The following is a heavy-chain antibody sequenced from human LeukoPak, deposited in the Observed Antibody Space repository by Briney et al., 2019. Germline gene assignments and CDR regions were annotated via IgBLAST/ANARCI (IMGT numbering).Heavy chain of an antibody. J-gene: IGHJ4*02. Sequence: GGSLRLSCPGCGFIFSYHWMTWVRQAPGKGLEWVANIKQDGSEKNYVDSVKGRFTISRDNAKNSLYLQMNSMRAEDTAVYYCAGPPQAGPFDYWGQGTLVTVSS. D-gene: IGHD6-19*01. CDR2: IKQDGSEK. V-gene: IGHV3-7*01. CDR3: AGPPQAGPFDY. CDR1: GFIFSYHW.